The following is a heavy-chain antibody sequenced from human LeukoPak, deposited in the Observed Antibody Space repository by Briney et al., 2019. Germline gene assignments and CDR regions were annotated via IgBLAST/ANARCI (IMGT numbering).Heavy chain of an antibody. D-gene: IGHD5-12*01. V-gene: IGHV4-39*07. Sequence: PSETLSLTCTVSGGSISSSSYYWGWIRQPPGKGLEWIGGIHYSGTTYYNPSLKSRVTLSVDTSKNQFSLMVSSVTAADTAIYYCARENTGYLQVDYWGQGTLVTVSS. CDR2: IHYSGTT. CDR1: GGSISSSSYY. J-gene: IGHJ4*02. CDR3: ARENTGYLQVDY.